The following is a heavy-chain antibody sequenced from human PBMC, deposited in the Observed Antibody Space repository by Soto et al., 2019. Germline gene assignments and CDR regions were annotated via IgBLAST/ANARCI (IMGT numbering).Heavy chain of an antibody. CDR3: ARLNYCSGGSCYSGLFDY. CDR2: IKSKTHGGTT. CDR1: DFAFTNAW. Sequence: GSLRLSCAASDFAFTNAWINWVRQAPGKGLEWVGRIKSKTHGGTTDFAAPVKGRFAISRDDSKNMVYLQMNSLKASDTAMYYCARLNYCSGGSCYSGLFDYWGQGTLVTVSS. J-gene: IGHJ4*02. V-gene: IGHV3-15*07. D-gene: IGHD2-15*01.